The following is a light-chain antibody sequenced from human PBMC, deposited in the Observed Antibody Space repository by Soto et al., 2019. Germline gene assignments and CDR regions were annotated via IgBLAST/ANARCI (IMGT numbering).Light chain of an antibody. CDR1: KSISNW. J-gene: IGKJ2*01. Sequence: DIPMTQSPSTLSASVGDRVTITCRASKSISNWLAWYQHKPGKAPKLLIYQASSLESGVPSRFSGRGSGTEFTLTISSLQPDDFAAYYCQQYSTYSNTFGQGTQLEIK. CDR2: QAS. CDR3: QQYSTYSNT. V-gene: IGKV1-5*03.